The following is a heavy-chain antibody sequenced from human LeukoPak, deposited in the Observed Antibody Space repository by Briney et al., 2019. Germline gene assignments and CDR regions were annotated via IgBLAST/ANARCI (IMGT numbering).Heavy chain of an antibody. V-gene: IGHV1-2*06. CDR1: GYTFIGYF. CDR3: ARSFLPDDY. J-gene: IGHJ4*02. Sequence: ASVKASCKASGYTFIGYFMHWVRQAPGQGLEWMGRINPNGGGTIYAQKFQARVTMTRDTSISTAYMELSRLRSDDTAVYYCARSFLPDDYWGQGTLVTVSS. D-gene: IGHD1-14*01. CDR2: INPNGGGT.